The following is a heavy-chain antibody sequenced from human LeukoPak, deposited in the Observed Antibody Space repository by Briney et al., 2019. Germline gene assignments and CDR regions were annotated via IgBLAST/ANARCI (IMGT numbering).Heavy chain of an antibody. V-gene: IGHV1-2*02. CDR3: ARDGLGYCSGGSCYSGFWFDP. J-gene: IGHJ5*02. CDR2: INPNSGGT. Sequence: ASVKVSCKASGYTFTGYYMHWVRQAPGQGLEWMGWINPNSGGTNYAQKFQGRVTMTGDTSISTAYMELSRLRSDDTAVYYCARDGLGYCSGGSCYSGFWFDPWGQGTLVTVSS. CDR1: GYTFTGYY. D-gene: IGHD2-15*01.